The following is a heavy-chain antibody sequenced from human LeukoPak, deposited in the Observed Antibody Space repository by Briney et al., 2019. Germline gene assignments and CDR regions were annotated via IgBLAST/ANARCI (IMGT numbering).Heavy chain of an antibody. Sequence: GGSLRLSCAASGFTFSSYGMHWVRQAPGKGLEWVAFIRYDGSNKYYADSVKGRFTISRDNSKNTLFLQMNSLRAEDTAVYYCAKDLRGYSYGTLFDYWGQGTLVTVSS. CDR1: GFTFSSYG. V-gene: IGHV3-30*02. CDR2: IRYDGSNK. J-gene: IGHJ4*02. CDR3: AKDLRGYSYGTLFDY. D-gene: IGHD5-18*01.